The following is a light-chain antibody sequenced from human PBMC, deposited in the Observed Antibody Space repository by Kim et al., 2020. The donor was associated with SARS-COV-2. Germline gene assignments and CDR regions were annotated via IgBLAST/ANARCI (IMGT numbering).Light chain of an antibody. J-gene: IGKJ5*01. CDR3: QQYAYWRA. Sequence: SLSPRERATLSCRASQSISTNLAWFQQEPGQAPRVLIYGASARATGIPARFSGSGSGTEFTLTISNLQSEDFAVYYCQQYAYWRAFGQGTRLEIK. V-gene: IGKV3-15*01. CDR2: GAS. CDR1: QSISTN.